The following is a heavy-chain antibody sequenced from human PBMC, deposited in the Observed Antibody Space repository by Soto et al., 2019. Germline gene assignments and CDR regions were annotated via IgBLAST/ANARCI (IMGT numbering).Heavy chain of an antibody. CDR1: GASISSGDYF. CDR2: IYDSGSS. J-gene: IGHJ4*02. V-gene: IGHV4-30-4*01. CDR3: AREKGYISGPKNFDY. Sequence: SETLSLTCTVSGASISSGDYFWSWIRQSPGKGLEWIGYIYDSGSSYYNPSLQSRVTMSVDTSKNQFSLKLSSVTAADTAVYYSAREKGYISGPKNFDYWGQGTLVTVSS. D-gene: IGHD5-12*01.